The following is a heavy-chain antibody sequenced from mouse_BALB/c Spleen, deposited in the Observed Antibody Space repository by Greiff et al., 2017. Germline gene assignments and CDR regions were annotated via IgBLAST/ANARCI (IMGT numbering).Heavy chain of an antibody. V-gene: IGHV1-69*02. CDR1: GYTFTSYW. CDR3: ARSHYYGSSYPFAY. Sequence: VKLQQPGAELVKPGASVKLSCKASGYTFTSYWMHWVKQRPGQGLEWIGEIDPSDSYTNYNQKFKGKATLTVDKSSSTAYMQLSSLTSEDSAVYYCARSHYYGSSYPFAYWGQGTLVTVSS. J-gene: IGHJ3*01. D-gene: IGHD1-1*01. CDR2: IDPSDSYT.